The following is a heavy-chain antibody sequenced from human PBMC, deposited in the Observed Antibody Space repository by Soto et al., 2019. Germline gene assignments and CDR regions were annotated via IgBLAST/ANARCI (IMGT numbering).Heavy chain of an antibody. V-gene: IGHV1-2*02. Sequence: QVRLVQSGPEVKTPGASVRVSCKSSGYTFGAYYIHWVRQAPGQGLEWVGWVSPLSGGTNIAQRFQGRLDLSHDASINSFFMELSSLRSDDTALYVCAREFDFDYFGLDRWGQGTKVSVS. CDR3: AREFDFDYFGLDR. CDR1: GYTFGAYY. D-gene: IGHD3-3*01. CDR2: VSPLSGGT. J-gene: IGHJ6*02.